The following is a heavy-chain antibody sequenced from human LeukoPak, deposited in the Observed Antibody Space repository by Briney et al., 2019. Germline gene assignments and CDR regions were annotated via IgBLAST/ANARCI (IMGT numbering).Heavy chain of an antibody. CDR2: IYYSGST. CDR1: GGSISGSSYY. J-gene: IGHJ4*02. CDR3: ARAPLLDCSGGSCPFDY. V-gene: IGHV4-39*02. Sequence: SETLSLTCTVSGGSISGSSYYWGWIRQPPGKGLEWIGSIYYSGSTYYNPSLKSRVTISVDTSKNQFSLKLNSVTATDTAVYYCARAPLLDCSGGSCPFDYWGQGTLVTVSS. D-gene: IGHD2-15*01.